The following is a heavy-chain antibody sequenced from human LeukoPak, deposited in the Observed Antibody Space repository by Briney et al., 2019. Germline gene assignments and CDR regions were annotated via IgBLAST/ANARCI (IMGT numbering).Heavy chain of an antibody. V-gene: IGHV3-23*01. CDR1: GFTISSYA. J-gene: IGHJ4*02. Sequence: GGSLRLSCAASGFTISSYAMSWVRQAPGKGLEWVSAISGSCVSTYYADSVKGRFTISRDNSKNTLYLQMNSLRAEDTAVYYCAKDLTGPWYYYDSSGSKGGYDYWGQGTLVTVSS. CDR3: AKDLTGPWYYYDSSGSKGGYDY. CDR2: ISGSCVST. D-gene: IGHD3-22*01.